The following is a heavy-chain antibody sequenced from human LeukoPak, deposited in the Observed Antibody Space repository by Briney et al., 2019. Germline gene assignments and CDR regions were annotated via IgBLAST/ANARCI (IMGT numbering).Heavy chain of an antibody. D-gene: IGHD3-22*01. J-gene: IGHJ4*02. V-gene: IGHV4-59*01. CDR2: IYYSGST. CDR1: GGSISSYY. Sequence: SETLSLTCTVSGGSISSYYWSWLRQPPGKGLEWIGYIYYSGSTDYNPSLKSRVTISVDTSKNQFSLKLSSVTAADTAVYYCARVRALSYYDSSGDLYYFDHWGQGTLVTVSS. CDR3: ARVRALSYYDSSGDLYYFDH.